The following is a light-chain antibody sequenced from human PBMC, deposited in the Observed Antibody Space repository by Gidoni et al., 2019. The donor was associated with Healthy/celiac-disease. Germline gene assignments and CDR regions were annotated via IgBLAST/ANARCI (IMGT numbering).Light chain of an antibody. V-gene: IGKV1-5*03. CDR3: QQYNSYSGT. J-gene: IGKJ1*01. Sequence: DSQMTPSPSTLSASVGDRVTITCRASQSISNWLAWYQQKPGKAPKLLIYKASSLESGVPSRFSGSGSGTEFTLTISSLQPDDFATYYCQQYNSYSGTFGQGTKVEIK. CDR2: KAS. CDR1: QSISNW.